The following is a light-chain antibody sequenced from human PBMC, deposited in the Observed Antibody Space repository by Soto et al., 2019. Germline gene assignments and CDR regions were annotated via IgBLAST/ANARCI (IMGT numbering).Light chain of an antibody. CDR3: SSYAGSNNLYV. Sequence: QSVLTQPPSASGSPGQSVTISCTGTSSDVGGYNSVSWYQQHPGQAPKLMIYEVTKRPSGVPDRFSGSKSGNTASLTVSGLQADDEADYYCSSYAGSNNLYVFGTGTKLTVL. CDR1: SSDVGGYNS. CDR2: EVT. V-gene: IGLV2-8*01. J-gene: IGLJ1*01.